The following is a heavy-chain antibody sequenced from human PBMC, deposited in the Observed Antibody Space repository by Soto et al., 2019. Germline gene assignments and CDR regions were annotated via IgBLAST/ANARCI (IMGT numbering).Heavy chain of an antibody. CDR2: IKPTGGST. V-gene: IGHV1-46*01. Sequence: ALLKVYCKASGYTFTSYYMHWVRQDPGKGLEWMGMIKPTGGSTSYAQKFQGRVTMSVDRSSNTAYLEWSSLKASDSAMYYCARLTLAHDSSGYHIFDYWGLGTLVPVSS. J-gene: IGHJ4*02. CDR3: ARLTLAHDSSGYHIFDY. D-gene: IGHD3-22*01. CDR1: GYTFTSYY.